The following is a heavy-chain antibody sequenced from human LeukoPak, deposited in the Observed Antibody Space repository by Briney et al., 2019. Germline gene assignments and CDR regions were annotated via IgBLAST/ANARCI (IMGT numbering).Heavy chain of an antibody. CDR2: ISGSSSYI. V-gene: IGHV3-21*01. CDR1: GFTFSSYS. D-gene: IGHD6-13*01. Sequence: PGGSLRLSCAASGFTFSSYSMNWVRQAPGKGLEWVSSISGSSSYIYYADSVKGRFTISRDNAKNSPYLQMNSLRAEDTAVYYCALLAAAGPTPSRVKENWFDPWGQGTLVTVSS. CDR3: ALLAAAGPTPSRVKENWFDP. J-gene: IGHJ5*02.